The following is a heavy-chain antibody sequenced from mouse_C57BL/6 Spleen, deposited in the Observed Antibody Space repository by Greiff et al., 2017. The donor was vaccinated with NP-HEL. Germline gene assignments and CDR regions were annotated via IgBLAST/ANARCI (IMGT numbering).Heavy chain of an antibody. J-gene: IGHJ1*03. CDR1: GYAFTNYL. CDR2: INPGSGGT. V-gene: IGHV1-54*01. CDR3: ARRGPITTVVATEWYFDV. D-gene: IGHD1-1*01. Sequence: VQLQESGAELVRPGTSVKVSCKASGYAFTNYLIEWVKQRPGQGLEWIGVINPGSGGTNYNEKFKGKATLTADKSSSTAYMQLSSLTSEDSAVYFCARRGPITTVVATEWYFDVWGTGTTVTVSS.